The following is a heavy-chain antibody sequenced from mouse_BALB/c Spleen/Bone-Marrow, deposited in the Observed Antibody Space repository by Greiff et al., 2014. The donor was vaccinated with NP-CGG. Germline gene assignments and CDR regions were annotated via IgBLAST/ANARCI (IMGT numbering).Heavy chain of an antibody. CDR1: GFSLTNYG. V-gene: IGHV2-9*02. D-gene: IGHD1-2*01. CDR3: ARITTATGAMDY. Sequence: VKLVESGPGLVAPSQSLSITCTVSGFSLTNYGVHWVRQPPGKGLEWLGVIWADGSTNYNSALMSRLSISKDNSKSQVFFKMNSLQTDDTAMYHCARITTATGAMDYWGQGTSVTVSS. J-gene: IGHJ4*01. CDR2: IWADGST.